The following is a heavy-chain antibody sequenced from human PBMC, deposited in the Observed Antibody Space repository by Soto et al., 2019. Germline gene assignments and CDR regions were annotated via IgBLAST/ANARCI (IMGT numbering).Heavy chain of an antibody. Sequence: GGSLRLSCAASGFTFSSYGMHWVRQAPGKGLEWVAVISYDGSNKYYADPVKGRFTISRDNSKNTLYLQMNSLRAEDTAVYYCAKQNGYGGNSELEYWGQGTLVTVSS. V-gene: IGHV3-30*18. CDR1: GFTFSSYG. D-gene: IGHD2-21*02. J-gene: IGHJ4*02. CDR3: AKQNGYGGNSELEY. CDR2: ISYDGSNK.